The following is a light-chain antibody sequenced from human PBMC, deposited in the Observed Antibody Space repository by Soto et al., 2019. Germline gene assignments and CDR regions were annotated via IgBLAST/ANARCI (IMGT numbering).Light chain of an antibody. CDR3: QQHANWPFLT. CDR2: DAS. CDR1: QSGSSY. V-gene: IGKV3-11*01. Sequence: ETVLTQSPAPLPLSPGERATLSSRARQSGSSYLAWYQQTPGQEPRLLVYDASTRATGVPARFSGSGSGTDFTLTISTLEPEDFAVYFCQQHANWPFLTFGGGTKVDIK. J-gene: IGKJ4*01.